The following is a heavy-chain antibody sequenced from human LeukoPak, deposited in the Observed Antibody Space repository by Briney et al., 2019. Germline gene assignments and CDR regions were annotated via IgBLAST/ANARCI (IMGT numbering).Heavy chain of an antibody. CDR1: GGSISSYY. V-gene: IGHV4-59*12. Sequence: SETLSLTCTVSGGSISSYYWSWIRQPPGKGLEWIGYIYYSGSTNYNPSLKSRVTISVDTSKNQFSLKLSSVTAADTAVYYCARAGYCSSTSCYTGWFDPWGQGTLVTVSS. CDR2: IYYSGST. J-gene: IGHJ5*02. D-gene: IGHD2-2*01. CDR3: ARAGYCSSTSCYTGWFDP.